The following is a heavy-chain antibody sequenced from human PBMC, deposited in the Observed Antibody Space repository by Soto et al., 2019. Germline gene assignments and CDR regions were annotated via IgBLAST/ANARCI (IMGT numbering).Heavy chain of an antibody. V-gene: IGHV4-30-4*01. J-gene: IGHJ4*02. Sequence: SETLSLTCTVSGGSISSGDYYWSWIRQPPGKGLEWIGYIYHSGSTYDNPSLRSRLTVSVDTSRNQFSLSLSSVTAADTAVYYGARGHEFWSAYLGDWGQGMLVTVSS. CDR1: GGSISSGDYY. D-gene: IGHD3-3*01. CDR3: ARGHEFWSAYLGD. CDR2: IYHSGST.